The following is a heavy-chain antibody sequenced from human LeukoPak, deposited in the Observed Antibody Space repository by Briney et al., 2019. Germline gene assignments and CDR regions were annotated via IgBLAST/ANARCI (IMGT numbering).Heavy chain of an antibody. J-gene: IGHJ4*02. V-gene: IGHV3-23*01. CDR2: ISASGGS. Sequence: QPGGSLRLSCAASGFTFSSYSMNWVRQAPGKGLEWVSGISASGGSYYADSVKGRFTVSRDISKNTLYLQMNSLRAEDTAVYFCAREPRDCTGGTCQSAGGYYFYYWSQGTLVTVSS. CDR1: GFTFSSYS. CDR3: AREPRDCTGGTCQSAGGYYFYY. D-gene: IGHD2-15*01.